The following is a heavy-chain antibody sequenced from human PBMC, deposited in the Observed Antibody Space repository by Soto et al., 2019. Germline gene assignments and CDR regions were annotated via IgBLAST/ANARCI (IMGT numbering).Heavy chain of an antibody. V-gene: IGHV3-21*01. CDR2: ISSSSSYI. CDR1: GFTFSSYS. D-gene: IGHD1-26*01. Sequence: GGSLRLSCAASGFTFSSYSMNWVRQAPGKGLEWVESISSSSSYIYYADSVKGRFTISRDNAKNSLYLQMNSLRAEDSAVYYCAREGAYSGSYFDYWGQGTLVTVSS. CDR3: AREGAYSGSYFDY. J-gene: IGHJ4*02.